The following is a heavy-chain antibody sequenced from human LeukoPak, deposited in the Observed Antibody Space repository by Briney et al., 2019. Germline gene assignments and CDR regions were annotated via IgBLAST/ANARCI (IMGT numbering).Heavy chain of an antibody. V-gene: IGHV3-43*01. J-gene: IGHJ4*02. CDR2: ISWDGDTT. CDR1: GITFEDYN. Sequence: GGSLRLSCGDSGITFEDYNMHWIRQAPGKGLEWVSLISWDGDTTYDADPVKGRFTISRDNSANSLYLQMNSLRSEDTAVYYCATGLTSTRFDFWGQGTLVTVSS. D-gene: IGHD1-1*01. CDR3: ATGLTSTRFDF.